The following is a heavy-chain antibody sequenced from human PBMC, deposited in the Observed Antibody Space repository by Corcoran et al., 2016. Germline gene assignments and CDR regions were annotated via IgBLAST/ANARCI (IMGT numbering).Heavy chain of an antibody. V-gene: IGHV1-46*03. CDR3: ARGAGCYYSYYYYTMDV. J-gene: IGHJ6*02. CDR2: INPSGGST. D-gene: IGHD3-10*01. Sequence: QVQLVQSGAEVKKPGASVKVSCKASGYSFTSYYMNWVRQAPGQGLEWMGIINPSGGSTSYAQKFQGRVTMTRDTSTSTVYMDLSSLRSEDTAVYYWARGAGCYYSYYYYTMDVWGQGTTVTVSS. CDR1: GYSFTSYY.